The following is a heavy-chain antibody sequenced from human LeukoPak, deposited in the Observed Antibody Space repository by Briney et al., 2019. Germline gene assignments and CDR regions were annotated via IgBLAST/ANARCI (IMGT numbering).Heavy chain of an antibody. CDR1: GFTFSDYG. CDR3: ARVSAAHIYGLDV. CDR2: IWYDGSNK. J-gene: IGHJ6*02. Sequence: GGSLRLSCATSGFTFSDYGMHWVRQAPGQGLEWVALIWYDGSNKYYADSVRGRFTISRDNSKNTLYLQMNSLRAGDTAVYYCARVSAAHIYGLDVWGQGTTVTVSS. V-gene: IGHV3-33*01.